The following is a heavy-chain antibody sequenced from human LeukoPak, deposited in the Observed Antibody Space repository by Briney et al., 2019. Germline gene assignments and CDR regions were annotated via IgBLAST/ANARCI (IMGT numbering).Heavy chain of an antibody. V-gene: IGHV3-23*01. J-gene: IGHJ4*02. CDR3: AKGASGSGWYGNYFDY. CDR1: GFTFSSYA. Sequence: PGGSLRLSCAASGFTFSSYAMSWVRQAPGKGLEWVSAISGSGGSTYYADSVKGRFTISRDNSKNTLYLQMNSLRAEDTAVYYCAKGASGSGWYGNYFDYWGQGTLVTVSS. CDR2: ISGSGGST. D-gene: IGHD6-19*01.